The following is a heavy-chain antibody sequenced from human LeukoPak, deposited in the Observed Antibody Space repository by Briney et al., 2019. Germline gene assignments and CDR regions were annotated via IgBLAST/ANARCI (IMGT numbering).Heavy chain of an antibody. CDR2: IYTSGST. CDR1: GGSISSGGYS. V-gene: IGHV4-61*02. D-gene: IGHD3-9*01. J-gene: IGHJ6*02. Sequence: SQTLSLTCAVSGGSISSGGYSWSWIRQPAGKGLEWIGRIYTSGSTNYNPSLKSRVTMSVDTSKNQFSLKLSSVTAADTAVYYCARDVTTYDILTGYFRFYGMDVWGQGTTVTVSS. CDR3: ARDVTTYDILTGYFRFYGMDV.